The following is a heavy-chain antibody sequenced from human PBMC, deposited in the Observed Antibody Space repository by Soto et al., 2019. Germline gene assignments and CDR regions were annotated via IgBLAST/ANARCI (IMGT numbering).Heavy chain of an antibody. V-gene: IGHV4-34*01. J-gene: IGHJ6*02. CDR2: INHSGST. CDR1: GGSFSGYY. CDR3: ARGGYDFWSRYPRRAYGTDV. D-gene: IGHD3-3*01. Sequence: PSETLSLTCAVYGGSFSGYYWSLIRQPPGKGLEWIGEINHSGSTNYNPSLKSRVTISVDTSKNQFSLKLSSVTAADTAVYYCARGGYDFWSRYPRRAYGTDVWGQGTTVTVXS.